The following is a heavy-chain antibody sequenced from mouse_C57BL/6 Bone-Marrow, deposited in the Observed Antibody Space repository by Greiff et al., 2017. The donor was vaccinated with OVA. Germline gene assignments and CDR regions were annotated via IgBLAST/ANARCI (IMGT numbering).Heavy chain of an antibody. J-gene: IGHJ1*03. CDR3: ARPSNWERGGYFDV. D-gene: IGHD4-1*01. CDR2: ISNLAYSI. V-gene: IGHV5-15*01. CDR1: GFTFSDYG. Sequence: EVKLVESGGGLVQPGGSLKLSCAASGFTFSDYGMAWVRQAPRKGPEWVAFISNLAYSIYYADTVTGRFTISRENAKNTLYLEMSSLRSEDTAMYYCARPSNWERGGYFDVWGTGTTVTVSS.